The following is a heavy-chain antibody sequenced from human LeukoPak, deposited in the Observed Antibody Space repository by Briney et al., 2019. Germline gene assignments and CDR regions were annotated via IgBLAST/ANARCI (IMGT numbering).Heavy chain of an antibody. CDR1: GFTFSSYW. CDR2: IESNGLT. CDR3: AKAATYFYGSVTYDWFES. D-gene: IGHD3-10*01. J-gene: IGHJ5*01. Sequence: GGSLKLSCEASGFTFSSYWMHWVRQIPGKGLMWVSRIESNGLTLYADSVRDRFTISGDNGKNTIYLQMNSLRVDDTAIYYCAKAATYFYGSVTYDWFESWGQGTLVTVSS. V-gene: IGHV3-74*01.